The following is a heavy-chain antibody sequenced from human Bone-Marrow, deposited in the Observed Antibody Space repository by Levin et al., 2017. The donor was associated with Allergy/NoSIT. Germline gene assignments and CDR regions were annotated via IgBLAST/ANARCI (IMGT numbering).Heavy chain of an antibody. J-gene: IGHJ4*02. CDR3: AKGGPNTMVRGVIPLFDY. D-gene: IGHD3-10*01. Sequence: GGSLRLSCAASGFTFSSYGMHWVRQAPGKGLEWVAVISYDGSNKYYADSVKGRFTISRDNSKNTLYLQMNSLRAEDTAVYYCAKGGPNTMVRGVIPLFDYWGQGTLVTVSS. V-gene: IGHV3-30*18. CDR2: ISYDGSNK. CDR1: GFTFSSYG.